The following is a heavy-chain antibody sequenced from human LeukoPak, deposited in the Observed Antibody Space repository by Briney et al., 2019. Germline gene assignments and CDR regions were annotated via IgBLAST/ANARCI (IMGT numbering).Heavy chain of an antibody. CDR2: ITYDGAFDGGKA. Sequence: GGSLRLSCAASGLSLSDYPMHWVRQAPGKGLEWVTLITYDGAFDGGKAYYADSVKGRFTISKDKSKNTLYLQMNSLRTEGTAVFYCARAGGVIKPLDYWGQGTLVTVSS. V-gene: IGHV3-30-3*01. J-gene: IGHJ4*02. D-gene: IGHD2/OR15-2a*01. CDR1: GLSLSDYP. CDR3: ARAGGVIKPLDY.